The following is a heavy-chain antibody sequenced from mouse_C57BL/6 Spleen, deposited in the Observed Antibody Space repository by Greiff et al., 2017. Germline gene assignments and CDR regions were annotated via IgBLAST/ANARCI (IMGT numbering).Heavy chain of an antibody. CDR1: GYTFTSDW. V-gene: IGHV1-52*01. CDR3: ARPFDCSFAY. D-gene: IGHD1-1*01. Sequence: VQLQQPGAELVRPGSSVKLSCKASGYTFTSDWLHWVKQRPIQGLAWIGNIDPSDSETNYNLKFKDKATLTVDKSSSTAYMQLSSLTSECSTFYYCARPFDCSFAYWGQRTLVTVSA. CDR2: IDPSDSET. J-gene: IGHJ3*01.